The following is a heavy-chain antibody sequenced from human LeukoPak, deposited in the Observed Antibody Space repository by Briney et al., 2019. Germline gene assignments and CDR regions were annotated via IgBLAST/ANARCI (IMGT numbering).Heavy chain of an antibody. CDR1: GGSISSYY. Sequence: SETLSLTCTVSGGSISSYYWSWIRQPPGKGLEWIGYFYYSGSTNYNPSLKSRVTISVDTSKNQFSLKLSSVTAADTAVYYCASSWGVRATWYYYDSSGHLGFDYWGQGTLVTVSS. CDR2: FYYSGST. D-gene: IGHD3-22*01. CDR3: ASSWGVRATWYYYDSSGHLGFDY. J-gene: IGHJ4*02. V-gene: IGHV4-59*12.